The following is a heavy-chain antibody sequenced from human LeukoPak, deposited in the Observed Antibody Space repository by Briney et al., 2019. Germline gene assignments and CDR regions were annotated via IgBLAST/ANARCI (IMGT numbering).Heavy chain of an antibody. V-gene: IGHV3-30*18. CDR2: TSYDGSNK. Sequence: GGSLRLSCAASGFTFSSYGMHWVRQAPGKGLEWVAVTSYDGSNKYYADSVKGRFTISRDNSKNTLYLQMNSLRAEDTAVYYCAKVVCSSTSCYKARGAFDIWGQGTMVTVSS. J-gene: IGHJ3*02. D-gene: IGHD2-2*02. CDR1: GFTFSSYG. CDR3: AKVVCSSTSCYKARGAFDI.